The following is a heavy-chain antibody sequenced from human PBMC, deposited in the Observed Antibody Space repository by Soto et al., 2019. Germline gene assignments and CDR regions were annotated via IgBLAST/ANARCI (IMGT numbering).Heavy chain of an antibody. CDR2: MFPSDSDT. Sequence: GESLEISCKSTGYRFTNYWIAWVRQKPGEGLGWVGIMFPSDSDTRYSPSLEGLVTISVDDSIDTAYLQWHSLNGSDTGMYYCARLGNAFDFWGQGTVVTVSS. V-gene: IGHV5-51*01. CDR3: ARLGNAFDF. CDR1: GYRFTNYW. J-gene: IGHJ3*01.